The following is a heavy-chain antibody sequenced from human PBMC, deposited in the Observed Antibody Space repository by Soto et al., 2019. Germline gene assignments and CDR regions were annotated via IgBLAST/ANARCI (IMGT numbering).Heavy chain of an antibody. V-gene: IGHV3-33*01. CDR2: IWYDGSNK. CDR3: AIDRDHGEKAMVAAFDV. CDR1: GFTFNTYG. J-gene: IGHJ3*01. Sequence: GGSLRLSCAATGFTFNTYGMHWVRQAPGKGLEWVAVIWYDGSNKKYGDSVKGRFTISRDNSKNTLYLQMNSLRAEDTAVYYCAIDRDHGEKAMVAAFDVWGQGTIVTVSS. D-gene: IGHD5-18*01.